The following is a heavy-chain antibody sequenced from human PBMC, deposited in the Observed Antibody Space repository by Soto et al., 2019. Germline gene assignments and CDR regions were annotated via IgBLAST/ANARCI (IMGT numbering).Heavy chain of an antibody. CDR3: AKLVVPAAPPYYYGMDV. Sequence: PGGSLRLSCAVSGFTFSSSWMNWVRQAPGKGLEWVADIKEDGSEKYYVDSLKGRFTISRDNAKNSLYLQMNSLRAEDTALYYCAKLVVPAAPPYYYGMDVWGQGTTVTVSS. CDR1: GFTFSSSW. J-gene: IGHJ6*02. D-gene: IGHD2-2*01. V-gene: IGHV3-7*03. CDR2: IKEDGSEK.